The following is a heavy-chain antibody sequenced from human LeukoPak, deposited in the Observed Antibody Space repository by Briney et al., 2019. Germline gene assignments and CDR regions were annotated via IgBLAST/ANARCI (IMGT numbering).Heavy chain of an antibody. J-gene: IGHJ6*02. CDR3: ARHRMERDSSGYYYVSWGYYGMDV. V-gene: IGHV4-34*01. Sequence: SETLSLTCAVYGGSFSGYYWSWIRQPPGEGLEWIGEINHSGSTNYNPSLKSRVTISVDTSKNQFSLKLSSVTAADTAVYYCARHRMERDSSGYYYVSWGYYGMDVWGQGTTVTVSS. CDR1: GGSFSGYY. D-gene: IGHD3-22*01. CDR2: INHSGST.